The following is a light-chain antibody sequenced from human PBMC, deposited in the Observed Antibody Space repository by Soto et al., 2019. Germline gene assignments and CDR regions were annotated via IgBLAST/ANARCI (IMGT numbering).Light chain of an antibody. CDR3: SAWDSSLRDLL. V-gene: IGLV1-51*01. Sequence: QAVVTQPPSVSAAPGQKVIVSCSGGRSNIGSNYVSWYQRFPGKAPQLLIYDNNQRPSGVPARFSGSKSGASAALDIVGLQTGDEAEYFCSAWDSSLRDLLFGGGTKLTVL. J-gene: IGLJ3*02. CDR2: DNN. CDR1: RSNIGSNY.